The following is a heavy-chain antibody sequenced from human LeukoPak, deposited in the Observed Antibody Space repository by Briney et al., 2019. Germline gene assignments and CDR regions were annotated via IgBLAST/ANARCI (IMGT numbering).Heavy chain of an antibody. Sequence: GESLKISCKSSGYSFTSNWIGWVRQMPGKGLEWMGILYPGDSETKYSPSFQGQVTISADKSISTAYLQWSSLKASDTAMYYCARGDPWELQAWGQGTLVTVSS. CDR1: GYSFTSNW. CDR2: LYPGDSET. CDR3: ARGDPWELQA. D-gene: IGHD1-26*01. V-gene: IGHV5-51*01. J-gene: IGHJ5*02.